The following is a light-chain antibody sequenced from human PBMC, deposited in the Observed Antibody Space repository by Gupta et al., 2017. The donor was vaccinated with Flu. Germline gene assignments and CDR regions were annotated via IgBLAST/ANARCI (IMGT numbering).Light chain of an antibody. J-gene: IGKJ2*01. CDR2: DAS. CDR1: QSVSSSS. V-gene: IGKV3D-20*01. CDR3: QQYGSPPRT. Sequence: ATVSLSPGERATLSCRASQSVSSSSVSWYQQKRGPATRLLIYDASRRATGIPDRFSGSGCGTDVTLTSSRLEPEVFAVYICQQYGSPPRTFGQGTKLEIK.